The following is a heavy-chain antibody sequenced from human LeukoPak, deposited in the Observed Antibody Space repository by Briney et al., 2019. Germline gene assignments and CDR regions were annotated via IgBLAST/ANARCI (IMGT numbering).Heavy chain of an antibody. CDR2: ISSSSSYI. Sequence: GGSLRLSCAASGFTFSSYSMNWVRQAPGKGLEWVSSISSSSSYIYYADSVKGRFTISRDNAKNSLYLQMNSLRAEDTAVYYCARGGDSSGYYYSIDYWGQGTLVTVSS. V-gene: IGHV3-21*01. J-gene: IGHJ4*02. D-gene: IGHD3-22*01. CDR1: GFTFSSYS. CDR3: ARGGDSSGYYYSIDY.